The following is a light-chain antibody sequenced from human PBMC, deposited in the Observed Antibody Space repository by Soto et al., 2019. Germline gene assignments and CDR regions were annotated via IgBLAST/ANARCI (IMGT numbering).Light chain of an antibody. J-gene: IGKJ4*01. CDR3: QQYNSYVLT. CDR2: KAS. V-gene: IGKV1-5*03. CDR1: QSISSW. Sequence: DIQMTQSPSTLSASVGDRVTITCRASQSISSWLAWYQQKPGKAPKLLINKASSLESGVPSRFSGSGSGTEFTLTISSLLPDDSATYYCQQYNSYVLTFGGGTTVEIK.